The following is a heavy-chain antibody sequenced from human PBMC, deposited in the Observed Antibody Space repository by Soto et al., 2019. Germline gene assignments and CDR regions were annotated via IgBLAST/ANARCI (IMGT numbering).Heavy chain of an antibody. J-gene: IGHJ4*02. CDR2: IRGSGGST. D-gene: IGHD3-3*01. CDR1: GFTFSSYA. Sequence: GGSLRLSCAASGFTFSSYAMSWVRQAPGKGLEWVSAIRGSGGSTYYADSVKGRFTISRDNSKNTLYLQINSLRAEDTAVYYCAKDGPLSYYDPVGYFDYWGQGTLVTVSS. CDR3: AKDGPLSYYDPVGYFDY. V-gene: IGHV3-23*01.